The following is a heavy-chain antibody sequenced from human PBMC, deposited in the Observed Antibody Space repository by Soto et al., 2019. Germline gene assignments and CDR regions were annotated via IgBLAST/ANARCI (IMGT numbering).Heavy chain of an antibody. J-gene: IGHJ4*02. Sequence: GASVNVSCKASSYTFTNYGISWVRQAPGQGLERMGWISAYNGNTNYAQNLQGRVTMAKDTSTSTAYMELGSLISDDTAVNYCARDTHQDGTGSEFDYWGQGTPVTVSS. V-gene: IGHV1-18*01. D-gene: IGHD6-25*01. CDR3: ARDTHQDGTGSEFDY. CDR2: ISAYNGNT. CDR1: SYTFTNYG.